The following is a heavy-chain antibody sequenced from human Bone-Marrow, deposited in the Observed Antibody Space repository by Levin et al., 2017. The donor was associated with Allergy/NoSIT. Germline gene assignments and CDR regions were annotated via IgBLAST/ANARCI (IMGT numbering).Heavy chain of an antibody. CDR1: GFTFSSYW. J-gene: IGHJ6*02. CDR2: IKQDGSEK. CDR3: ARAVVVPAAMSGMDV. V-gene: IGHV3-7*04. D-gene: IGHD2-2*01. Sequence: PGGSLRLSCAASGFTFSSYWMSWVRQAPGKGLEWVANIKQDGSEKYYVDSVKGRFTISRDNAKNSLYLQMNSLRAEDTAVYYCARAVVVPAAMSGMDVWGQGTTVTVSS.